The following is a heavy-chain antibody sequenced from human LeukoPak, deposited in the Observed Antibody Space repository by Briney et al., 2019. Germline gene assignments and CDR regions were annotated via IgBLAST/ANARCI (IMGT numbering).Heavy chain of an antibody. CDR3: AKVFEVRGARRPKDY. J-gene: IGHJ4*02. CDR2: ISYDGGNK. V-gene: IGHV3-30*18. D-gene: IGHD3-10*01. Sequence: GALRLSCAASGFTFSDYGMHWVRQAPGKGLEWVALISYDGGNKFCADSVRDRFTISRDNSKNTLFLQMNSLRIEDTAVYYCAKVFEVRGARRPKDYWGQGTLVIVSS. CDR1: GFTFSDYG.